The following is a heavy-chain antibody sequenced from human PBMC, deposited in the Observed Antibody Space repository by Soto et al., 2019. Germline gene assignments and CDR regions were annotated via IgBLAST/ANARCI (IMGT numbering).Heavy chain of an antibody. CDR1: GFTFSSYA. Sequence: GGSLRLSCAASGFTFSSYAMSWVRQAPGKGLEWVSAISGSGGSTYYADSVRGRFTISRDNSKKTLYLQMNSLRAEDTAVYYCAKDRTYYDFWSGHACFDYWGQGTLVTVSS. CDR2: ISGSGGST. V-gene: IGHV3-23*01. D-gene: IGHD3-3*01. J-gene: IGHJ4*02. CDR3: AKDRTYYDFWSGHACFDY.